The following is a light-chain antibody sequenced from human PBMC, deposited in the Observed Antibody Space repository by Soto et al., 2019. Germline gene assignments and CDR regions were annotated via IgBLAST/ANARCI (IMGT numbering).Light chain of an antibody. V-gene: IGKV3-11*01. J-gene: IGKJ5*01. CDR1: QVLRSC. Sequence: VLPPSPATLSLAPGERATLSCSAGQVLRSCLAWYQQKPGQAPRLLIYGASTRATGIPAGFSGSGSGTEFTLTISSLEPEDFAVYYCQQRSNGPPITLGQGTR. CDR3: QQRSNGPPIT. CDR2: GAS.